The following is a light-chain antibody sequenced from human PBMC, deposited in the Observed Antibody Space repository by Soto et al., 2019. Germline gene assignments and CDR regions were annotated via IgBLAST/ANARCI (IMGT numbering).Light chain of an antibody. CDR1: SSNVGSYIL. Sequence: QSALTQPASVSGSPGQSITISCTGTSSNVGSYILVSWYQQHPGKAPKLMIYEASKRPSGVSNRFSGSKSGNTASLTISGLLAEDEADYYCCSYAGSSTYVFGGGTKLTVL. CDR2: EAS. CDR3: CSYAGSSTYV. J-gene: IGLJ2*01. V-gene: IGLV2-23*01.